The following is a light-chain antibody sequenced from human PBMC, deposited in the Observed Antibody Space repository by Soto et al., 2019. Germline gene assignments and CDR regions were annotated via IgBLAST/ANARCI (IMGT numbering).Light chain of an antibody. J-gene: IGKJ5*01. Sequence: EVVLTQSPATLSVSAGESATLSCRASESVNNKLGWYQQKPGQAPRLLIYRASTRATGIPARFSGSGSGTEFTLTISSLQSEDSAVYYCHQYNNWFPFTFGQGTRLEIK. CDR3: HQYNNWFPFT. V-gene: IGKV3-15*01. CDR1: ESVNNK. CDR2: RAS.